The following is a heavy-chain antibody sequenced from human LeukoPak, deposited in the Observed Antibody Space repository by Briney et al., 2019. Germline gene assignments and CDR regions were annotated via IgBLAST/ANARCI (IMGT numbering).Heavy chain of an antibody. V-gene: IGHV3-21*01. Sequence: PGGSLRLSCAASGFTFSSYTMNWVRQAPGKGLEWVSSISSSSTYIYYADSVKGRFTISRDNAKNSLHLQMNSLRAEDTAVYYCARDAPYLYGNTHFDYWGQGTLVTVSS. CDR2: ISSSSTYI. CDR1: GFTFSSYT. CDR3: ARDAPYLYGNTHFDY. D-gene: IGHD3-10*01. J-gene: IGHJ4*02.